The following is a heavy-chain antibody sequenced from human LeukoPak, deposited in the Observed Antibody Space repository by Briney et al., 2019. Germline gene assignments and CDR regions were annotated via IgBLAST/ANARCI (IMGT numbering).Heavy chain of an antibody. CDR3: AKDSPFEYSSTLFDY. D-gene: IGHD6-6*01. CDR2: ISGSGGST. CDR1: GFTFSSYA. J-gene: IGHJ4*02. V-gene: IGHV3-23*01. Sequence: GGSLTLSCAASGFTFSSYAMSWVRQAPGKGLEWVSVISGSGGSTYYADSVKGRFTISRDNSKNTLYLQMNSLRAEDTAVYYCAKDSPFEYSSTLFDYWGQGTLVTVSS.